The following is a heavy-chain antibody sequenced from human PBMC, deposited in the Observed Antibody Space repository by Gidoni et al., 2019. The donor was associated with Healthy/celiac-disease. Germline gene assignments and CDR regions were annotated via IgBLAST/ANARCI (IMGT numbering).Heavy chain of an antibody. CDR1: GYTFTSYY. CDR2: INPSGGST. J-gene: IGHJ4*02. Sequence: QVQLVQSGAEVKKPGASVKVSCKASGYTFTSYYMHWVRQAPGQGLEWMGIINPSGGSTSYAQKFQGRVTMTRDTSTSTVYMELSSLRSEDTAVYYCARVLSGSLPEFWTLDYWGQGTLVTVSS. V-gene: IGHV1-46*03. CDR3: ARVLSGSLPEFWTLDY. D-gene: IGHD1-26*01.